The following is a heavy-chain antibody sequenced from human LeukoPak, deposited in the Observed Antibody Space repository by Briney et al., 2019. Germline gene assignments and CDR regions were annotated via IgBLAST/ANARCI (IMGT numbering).Heavy chain of an antibody. J-gene: IGHJ4*02. D-gene: IGHD3-3*01. CDR2: ISNDGSRK. CDR3: ARDRAWNYFDY. V-gene: IGHV3-30*03. Sequence: GGPLSLSCAPSGFTFSRHGMHWVRQAPGKGLEWVAIISNDGSRKYYAHSVEGRFTISRDNSKNTLYLQMDSLRAEDTAVYYCARDRAWNYFDYWGQGTLVTVSS. CDR1: GFTFSRHG.